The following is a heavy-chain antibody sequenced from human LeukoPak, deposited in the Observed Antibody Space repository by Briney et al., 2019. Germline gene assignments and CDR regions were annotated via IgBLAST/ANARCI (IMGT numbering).Heavy chain of an antibody. V-gene: IGHV1-46*03. Sequence: ASVKVSCKASGYTLTSYYIHWLRQAPGQGLEWMGIINPSGGSTTYAQKFQGRVTMTRDTSTSTVYMELTSLRSEDTAVYYCAKGRSDFFAYYYYLDVWGKGTTVTVSS. J-gene: IGHJ6*03. CDR1: GYTLTSYY. CDR2: INPSGGST. CDR3: AKGRSDFFAYYYYLDV. D-gene: IGHD2-21*02.